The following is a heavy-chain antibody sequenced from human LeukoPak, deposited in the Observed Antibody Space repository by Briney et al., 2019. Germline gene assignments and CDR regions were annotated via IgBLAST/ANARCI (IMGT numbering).Heavy chain of an antibody. Sequence: GGSHRLSCVGSGFSFTDAWMSWVRQTPGKGLEWVGRIESKTDGETTDYATPVKDRFIISRDDSTNTLYLQMNSLKSEDTAVYYCSTYGSGRKFDYWGQGTLVTVSS. D-gene: IGHD3-10*01. J-gene: IGHJ4*02. CDR1: GFSFTDAW. CDR3: STYGSGRKFDY. CDR2: IESKTDGETT. V-gene: IGHV3-15*04.